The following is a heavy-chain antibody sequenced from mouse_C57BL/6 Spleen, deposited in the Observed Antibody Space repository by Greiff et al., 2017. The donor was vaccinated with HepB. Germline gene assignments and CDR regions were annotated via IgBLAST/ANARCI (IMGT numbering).Heavy chain of an antibody. CDR2: INTKNGDT. CDR3: ARSDWDYFDY. Sequence: EVKLQQSGPELVKPGSSVKISCKASGYTFTDYCMNWVKQRHGKSLEWIGYINTKNGDTSYNQKFKGKATLTVDKSSSTAYMELRSLTSEDSAVYYCARSDWDYFDYWGQSTTVTVSS. D-gene: IGHD2-13*01. V-gene: IGHV1-26*01. CDR1: GYTFTDYC. J-gene: IGHJ2*01.